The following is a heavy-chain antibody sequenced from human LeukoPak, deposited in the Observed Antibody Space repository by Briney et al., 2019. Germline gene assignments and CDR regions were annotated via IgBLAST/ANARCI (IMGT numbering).Heavy chain of an antibody. CDR1: GGSISSSSYY. CDR3: ARVNTVTTVSDFDY. J-gene: IGHJ4*02. V-gene: IGHV4-39*07. Sequence: SETLSLTCTVSGGSISSSSYYWDWIRQPPGKGLEWIGSIYYSGSTYYNPSLKSRVTISVDTSKNQFSLKLSSVTAADTAVYYCARVNTVTTVSDFDYWGQGTLVTVSS. D-gene: IGHD4-17*01. CDR2: IYYSGST.